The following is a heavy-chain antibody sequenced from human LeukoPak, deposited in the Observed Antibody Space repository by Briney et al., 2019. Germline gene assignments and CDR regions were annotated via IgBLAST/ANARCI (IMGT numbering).Heavy chain of an antibody. V-gene: IGHV4-59*01. Sequence: SETLSLTCTVSGGSMSSYYWTWIRQPPGKGLEWIGYIYYSGSTHYNPSLKSRVTISVDTSKSQFSLKLSSVTAADTAVYYCARPNTYDVGNNAFDIWGQGTMVTVST. CDR3: ARPNTYDVGNNAFDI. D-gene: IGHD2/OR15-2a*01. CDR1: GGSMSSYY. CDR2: IYYSGST. J-gene: IGHJ3*02.